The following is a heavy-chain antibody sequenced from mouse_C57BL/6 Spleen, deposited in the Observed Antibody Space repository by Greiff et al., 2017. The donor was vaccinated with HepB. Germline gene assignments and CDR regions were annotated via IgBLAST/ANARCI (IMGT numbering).Heavy chain of an antibody. V-gene: IGHV1-39*01. CDR1: GYSFTDYN. CDR2: INPNYGTT. J-gene: IGHJ2*01. D-gene: IGHD4-1*01. Sequence: QLQQSGPELVKPGASVQISCKASGYSFTDYNMDWVKQSNGKSLEWIGVINPNYGTTSYNQKFKGKATLTVDQSSSTAYMQLNSLTSEDSAVYYCARWTGTRGYYFDYWGQGTTLTVSS. CDR3: ARWTGTRGYYFDY.